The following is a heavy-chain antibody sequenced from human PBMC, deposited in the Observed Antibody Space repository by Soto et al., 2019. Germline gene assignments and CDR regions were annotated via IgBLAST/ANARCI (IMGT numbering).Heavy chain of an antibody. CDR1: GFTVSRSY. Sequence: GGSLRLSCAASGFTVSRSYMSWLRQAPGKGLEWVSVIYSEGSTYYADSVRGRFTISRDNSKNTLYFQMDSLRVEDTAVYYCARQGYGASTTFYIWGHGTMVTVSS. CDR2: IYSEGST. CDR3: ARQGYGASTTFYI. V-gene: IGHV3-66*04. D-gene: IGHD4-17*01. J-gene: IGHJ3*02.